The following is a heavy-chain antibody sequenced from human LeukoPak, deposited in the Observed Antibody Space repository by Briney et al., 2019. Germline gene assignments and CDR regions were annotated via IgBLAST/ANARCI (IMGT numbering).Heavy chain of an antibody. CDR2: IYTSGST. V-gene: IGHV4-4*07. D-gene: IGHD3-16*01. CDR3: ARVLRLTSRDHDAFDI. J-gene: IGHJ3*02. Sequence: SETLSLTCTVSGGSISSYYWSWIRQPAGKGLEWIGRIYTSGSTNYNPSLKSRVTMSVDTSKNQFSLKLSSVTAADTAVYYCARVLRLTSRDHDAFDIWGQGTMVTVSS. CDR1: GGSISSYY.